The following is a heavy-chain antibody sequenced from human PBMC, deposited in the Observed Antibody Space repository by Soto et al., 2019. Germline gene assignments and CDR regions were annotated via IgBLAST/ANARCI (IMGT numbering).Heavy chain of an antibody. J-gene: IGHJ4*02. CDR3: ARDRMGYYDSSGYDYFDY. D-gene: IGHD3-22*01. Sequence: QVQLQESGPGLVKPSQTLSLTCTVSGGSISSGDYYWSWIRQPPGKGLEWIGYIYYSGSTYYNPSLKSRVTISVDTSKNQFSLKLSSVTAADTAAYYCARDRMGYYDSSGYDYFDYWGQGTLVTVSS. CDR1: GGSISSGDYY. V-gene: IGHV4-30-4*01. CDR2: IYYSGST.